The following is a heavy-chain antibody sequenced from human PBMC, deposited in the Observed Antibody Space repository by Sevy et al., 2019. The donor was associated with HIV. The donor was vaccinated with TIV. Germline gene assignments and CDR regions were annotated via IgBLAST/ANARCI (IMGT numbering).Heavy chain of an antibody. CDR1: GFTFGSYS. D-gene: IGHD2-21*02. V-gene: IGHV3-48*02. Sequence: GGSLRLSCAASGFTFGSYSMSWVRQAPGKGLEWVSYISSSSSSTYYADSVRGRFTISRDNAKNPLYLQMNSLRDDDTAVYYCARGTFGSDSATFGFWGQGTLVTVSS. CDR2: ISSSSSST. J-gene: IGHJ4*02. CDR3: ARGTFGSDSATFGF.